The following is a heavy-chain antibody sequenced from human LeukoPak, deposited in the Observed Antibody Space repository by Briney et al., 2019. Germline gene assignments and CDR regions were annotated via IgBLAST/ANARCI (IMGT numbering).Heavy chain of an antibody. CDR1: GGTFSSYA. CDR2: IIPIFGTA. CDR3: ASPLPEYGGTEGPFDY. V-gene: IGHV1-69*05. D-gene: IGHD4-23*01. Sequence: SVKVSCKASGGTFSSYAISWVRQAPGQGLEWMGGIIPIFGTANYAQKFQGRVTITTDESTSTAYMELSGLRSEDTAVYYCASPLPEYGGTEGPFDYWGQGTLVTVSS. J-gene: IGHJ4*02.